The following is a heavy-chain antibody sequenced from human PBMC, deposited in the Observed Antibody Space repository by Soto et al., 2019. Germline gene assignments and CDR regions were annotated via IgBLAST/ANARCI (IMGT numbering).Heavy chain of an antibody. CDR2: ISYDGSNK. J-gene: IGHJ4*02. Sequence: QVQLVESGGGVVQPGRSLRLSCAASGFTFSSYGMHWVRQAPGKGLEWVAVISYDGSNKYYADSVKGRFTISRDNSKNTLYLQMNSLRAEDTAVYYCAEDLGGAYLKYYFDYWGQGTLVTVSS. V-gene: IGHV3-30*18. CDR1: GFTFSSYG. D-gene: IGHD2-15*01. CDR3: AEDLGGAYLKYYFDY.